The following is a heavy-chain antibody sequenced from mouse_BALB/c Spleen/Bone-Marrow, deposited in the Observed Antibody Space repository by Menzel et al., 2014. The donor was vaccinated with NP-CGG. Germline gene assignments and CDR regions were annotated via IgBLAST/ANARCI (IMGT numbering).Heavy chain of an antibody. CDR1: GYTFTDHT. J-gene: IGHJ1*01. D-gene: IGHD1-1*01. CDR3: ERSATVVEGYWFFDV. CDR2: ISTYYGNT. Sequence: QVQLQQSGPELVRPGVSVKISCKGSGYTFTDHTMHWVKQSHAKSLEWIGVISTYYGNTNYNQKFKDKATMTVDKSSSTAYMELARLTSEDSAIYYCERSATVVEGYWFFDVWGAGTTVTVSS. V-gene: IGHV1-67*01.